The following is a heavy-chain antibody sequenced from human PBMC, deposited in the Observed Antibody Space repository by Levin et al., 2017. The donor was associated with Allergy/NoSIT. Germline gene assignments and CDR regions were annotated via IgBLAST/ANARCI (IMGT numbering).Heavy chain of an antibody. V-gene: IGHV4-39*01. CDR2: IYYSEST. D-gene: IGHD3-3*01. Sequence: SQTLSLPCTVSGGSISSSSYHWGWIRQPPGKGLEWIGSIYYSESTYYNPSLKSRVTISVDTSKNQFSLKLSSVTAADTAVYYCARNSHFGRFCDYWGQGTLVTVSS. CDR1: GGSISSSSYH. J-gene: IGHJ4*02. CDR3: ARNSHFGRFCDY.